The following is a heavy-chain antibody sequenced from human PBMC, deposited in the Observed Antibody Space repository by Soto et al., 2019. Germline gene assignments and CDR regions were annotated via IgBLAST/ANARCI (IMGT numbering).Heavy chain of an antibody. CDR3: AREGGVLRFLEWLSADDYYYGMDV. Sequence: SLRLSCSASVFTFSDSYMSWVRQAPGKGLEWVSYISSSSSYTNYADSVKGRFTISRDNAKNSLYLQMNSLRAEETAVYYCAREGGVLRFLEWLSADDYYYGMDVWGQGTTVTVSS. D-gene: IGHD3-3*01. CDR1: VFTFSDSY. J-gene: IGHJ6*02. CDR2: ISSSSSYT. V-gene: IGHV3-11*06.